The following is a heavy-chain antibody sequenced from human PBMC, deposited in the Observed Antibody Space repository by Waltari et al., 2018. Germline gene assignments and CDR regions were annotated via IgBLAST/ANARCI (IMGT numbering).Heavy chain of an antibody. CDR1: GFTFSSYA. J-gene: IGHJ4*02. Sequence: EVQLLESGGGLVQPGGSPRLSCAASGFTFSSYAMSWVRQAPGKGLEWVSAISGSGGSTYYADSVKGRFTISRDNSKNTLYLQMNSLRAEDTAVYYCETLWFGELFGTPPDYWGQGTLVTVSS. CDR2: ISGSGGST. V-gene: IGHV3-23*01. CDR3: ETLWFGELFGTPPDY. D-gene: IGHD3-10*01.